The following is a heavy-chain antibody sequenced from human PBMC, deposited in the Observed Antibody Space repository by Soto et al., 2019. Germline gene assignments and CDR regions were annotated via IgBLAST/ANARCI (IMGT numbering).Heavy chain of an antibody. CDR2: ISYDGSNK. Sequence: GGSLRLSCAASGFTFSSYAMHWVRQAPGKGLEWVAVISYDGSNKYYADSVKGRFTISRDNSKNTLYLQMNSLRADDTAVYYCARPLYDFWSGYFDYFDYGGQGPLFTVSS. D-gene: IGHD3-3*01. CDR1: GFTFSSYA. J-gene: IGHJ4*02. CDR3: ARPLYDFWSGYFDYFDY. V-gene: IGHV3-30-3*01.